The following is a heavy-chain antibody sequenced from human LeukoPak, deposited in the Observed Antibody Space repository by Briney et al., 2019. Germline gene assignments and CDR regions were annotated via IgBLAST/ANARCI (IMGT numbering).Heavy chain of an antibody. V-gene: IGHV1-18*01. D-gene: IGHD5-12*01. CDR3: ARDRANSGYERWDYYYYMDV. Sequence: ASVKVSCKASGYTFTSYCISWVRQAPGQGLEWMGWISAYNGNTNYAQKLQGRVTMTTATSARTAYMELRSLRSDDTGVYYCARDRANSGYERWDYYYYMDVWGKGTTVTVSS. CDR2: ISAYNGNT. CDR1: GYTFTSYC. J-gene: IGHJ6*03.